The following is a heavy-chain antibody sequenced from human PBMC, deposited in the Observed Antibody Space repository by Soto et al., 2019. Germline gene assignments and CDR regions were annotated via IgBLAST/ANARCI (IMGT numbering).Heavy chain of an antibody. CDR3: AREISRY. J-gene: IGHJ4*02. CDR1: RYTFTSYA. Sequence: ASVKFSCTASRYTFTSYAMHWVRQAPGQRLEWMGWINAGNGNTKYSQKFQGRVTITRDTSASTAYMELSSLRSEDTAVYYCAREISRYWGQGTLVTVSS. CDR2: INAGNGNT. D-gene: IGHD2-15*01. V-gene: IGHV1-3*01.